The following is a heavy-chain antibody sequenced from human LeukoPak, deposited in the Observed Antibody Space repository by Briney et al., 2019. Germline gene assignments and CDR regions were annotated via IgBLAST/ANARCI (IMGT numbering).Heavy chain of an antibody. CDR2: ISYDGSNK. CDR3: AKDQGPFTIFH. V-gene: IGHV3-30*18. J-gene: IGHJ4*02. CDR1: GFTFSTYG. D-gene: IGHD3-3*01. Sequence: PGRSLRLSCAASGFTFSTYGMHWVRQAPDKGLEWVAVISYDGSNKYYADSVKGRFTISRDNSKNTLYLQMNSLRAEDTAVYYCAKDQGPFTIFHWGQGTLVTVSS.